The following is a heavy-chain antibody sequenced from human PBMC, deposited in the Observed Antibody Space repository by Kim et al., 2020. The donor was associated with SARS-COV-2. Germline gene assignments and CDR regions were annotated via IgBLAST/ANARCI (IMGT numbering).Heavy chain of an antibody. CDR3: ARSPRNYGYVDL. D-gene: IGHD1-7*01. V-gene: IGHV3-21*06. J-gene: IGHJ4*02. Sequence: GGSLRLSCEASGFIFGNYTMNWVRQAPGRGLEWVASISSTGTYFYYTDSVRGRFTITRDKAKNTVYLQMNSLRAEDTAVYYCARSPRNYGYVDLWGQGT. CDR1: GFIFGNYT. CDR2: ISSTGTYF.